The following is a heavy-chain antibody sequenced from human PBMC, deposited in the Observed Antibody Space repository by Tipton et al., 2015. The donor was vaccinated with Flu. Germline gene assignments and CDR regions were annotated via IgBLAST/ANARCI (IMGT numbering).Heavy chain of an antibody. CDR2: IHTSGTT. CDR3: ARAESSVWAGYYYGLDV. J-gene: IGHJ6*02. CDR1: GGSISSGNYF. V-gene: IGHV4-61*02. Sequence: TLSLTCSVSGGSISSGNYFWNWIRQPAGKGLEWIGRIHTSGTTYYKPSLKSRVTISVDTSNSHFSLNLRSVTAADTAIYFCARAESSVWAGYYYGLDVWGQGTTVTVSS. D-gene: IGHD6-19*01.